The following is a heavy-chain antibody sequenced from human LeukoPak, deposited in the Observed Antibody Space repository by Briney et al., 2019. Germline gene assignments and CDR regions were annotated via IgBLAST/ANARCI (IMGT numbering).Heavy chain of an antibody. CDR3: ARRGYCSGGSCYRYDYYYYMDV. V-gene: IGHV4-34*01. Sequence: SETLSLTCAVYGGSFSGYYWSWIRQPPGKGLEWIGEINHSGSTNYNPSLKSRVTISVDTSKNQFSLKLSSVTAADTAVYYCARRGYCSGGSCYRYDYYYYMDVWGKGTTVTISS. D-gene: IGHD2-15*01. CDR2: INHSGST. J-gene: IGHJ6*03. CDR1: GGSFSGYY.